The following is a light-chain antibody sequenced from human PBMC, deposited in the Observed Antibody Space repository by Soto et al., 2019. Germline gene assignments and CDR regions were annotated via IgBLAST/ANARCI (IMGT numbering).Light chain of an antibody. Sequence: EIVLTQSPGTLSLSPGEGATLSCRASQSVSTNFFAWYQQKPGQAPRLLIYGASTRATGIPGRFSGSGSGTDFTLTISRLEPEDFAVYYCQQYGRTSWTFGQGTKVDIK. CDR2: GAS. J-gene: IGKJ1*01. V-gene: IGKV3-20*01. CDR1: QSVSTNF. CDR3: QQYGRTSWT.